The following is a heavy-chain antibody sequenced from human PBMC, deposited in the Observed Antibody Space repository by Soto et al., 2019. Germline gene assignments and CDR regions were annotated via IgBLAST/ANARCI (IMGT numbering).Heavy chain of an antibody. J-gene: IGHJ4*02. CDR2: ISGYSGNT. V-gene: IGHV1-18*04. CDR3: ARGTSVDY. CDR1: GYTFASYG. Sequence: ASVKVSCKASGYTFASYGISWVRQAPGQGLEWMGWISGYSGNTKYAQKFQGRVTMTTDTSTDTAYMELRSLRSDDTAVYYCARGTSVDYWGQGTLVTVSS.